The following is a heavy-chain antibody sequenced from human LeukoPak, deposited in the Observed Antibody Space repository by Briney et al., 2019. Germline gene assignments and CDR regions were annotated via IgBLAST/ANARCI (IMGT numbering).Heavy chain of an antibody. D-gene: IGHD2/OR15-2a*01. Sequence: SQTLSLTCAISGDSVSSNSAAWTWIRQSPSRGLEWLGRTYYRSKWYNDYAVSVKSRITINPDTSKNQVSLQLNSVTPEDTAVYYCARGSRRVMDVWGKGTTVTVSS. CDR1: GDSVSSNSAA. CDR3: ARGSRRVMDV. J-gene: IGHJ6*03. V-gene: IGHV6-1*01. CDR2: TYYRSKWYN.